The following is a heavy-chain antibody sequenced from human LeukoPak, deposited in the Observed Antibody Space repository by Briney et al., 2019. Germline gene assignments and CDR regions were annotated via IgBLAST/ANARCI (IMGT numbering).Heavy chain of an antibody. V-gene: IGHV3-23*01. CDR3: AKDLVVVPAANGEYNWFDP. CDR1: GFTFSSYA. CDR2: ISGSGGST. J-gene: IGHJ5*02. Sequence: GGSLRLSCAASGFTFSSYAMSWVRQAPGKGLEWVSAISGSGGSTYYADSVKGRFTISRDNSKNTLYLQMNSLRAGDTAVYYCAKDLVVVPAANGEYNWFDPWGQGTLVTVSS. D-gene: IGHD2-2*01.